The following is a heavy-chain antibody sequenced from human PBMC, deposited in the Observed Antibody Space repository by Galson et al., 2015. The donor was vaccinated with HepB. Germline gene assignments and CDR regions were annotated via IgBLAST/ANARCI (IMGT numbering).Heavy chain of an antibody. CDR2: IIPIFGTA. Sequence: SVKVSCKAPGGNFSSYVISWARQAPGQVLEWMGGIIPIFGTANHAQKFQGRVTITADESTSTAYMELSSLRSEDTAVYYCARDHFRRLVAISNYYMDVWGKGTTVTVSS. J-gene: IGHJ6*03. D-gene: IGHD5-12*01. CDR3: ARDHFRRLVAISNYYMDV. V-gene: IGHV1-69*13. CDR1: GGNFSSYV.